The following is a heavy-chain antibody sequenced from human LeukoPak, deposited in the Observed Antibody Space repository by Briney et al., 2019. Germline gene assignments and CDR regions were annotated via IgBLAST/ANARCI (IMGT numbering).Heavy chain of an antibody. CDR1: GFTFSSFG. Sequence: GGSLRLSCAASGFTFSSFGMHWVRQAPGKGLEWVAFIRFDGSNKYYADSVMGRFTISRDNSKNTVYLQMNGLRAEDTAVYYCARVVQLWLDYWGQGTLVTVSS. V-gene: IGHV3-30*02. D-gene: IGHD5-18*01. CDR2: IRFDGSNK. CDR3: ARVVQLWLDY. J-gene: IGHJ4*02.